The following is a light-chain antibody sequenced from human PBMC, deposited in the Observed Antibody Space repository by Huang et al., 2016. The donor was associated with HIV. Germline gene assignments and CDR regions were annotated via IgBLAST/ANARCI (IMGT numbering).Light chain of an antibody. V-gene: IGKV1-13*02. CDR3: QQLHTYPIT. J-gene: IGKJ5*01. Sequence: QLTQSPPSLSASVGDTIIRSCRASQDIGTSLAWYQQKTGRAPKLLISGASTLQTGVPSRFSGDSAGTFFTLFINGLQPEDFATYYCQQLHTYPITFGQGTRLDIK. CDR2: GAS. CDR1: QDIGTS.